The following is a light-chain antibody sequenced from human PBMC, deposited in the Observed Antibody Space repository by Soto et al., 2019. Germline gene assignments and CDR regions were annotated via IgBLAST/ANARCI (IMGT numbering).Light chain of an antibody. CDR1: RDDIGAYDY. V-gene: IGLV2-14*01. CDR3: NSYTNSSAVV. Sequence: QSALAQPASVSGSPGQSITISCAVTRDDIGAYDYVSWYQQHPGNAPKLLVYEVTNRPSGVSDRFSGSKSGNTASLTISGLQADDEADYYCNSYTNSSAVVFGGGTKVTVL. J-gene: IGLJ2*01. CDR2: EVT.